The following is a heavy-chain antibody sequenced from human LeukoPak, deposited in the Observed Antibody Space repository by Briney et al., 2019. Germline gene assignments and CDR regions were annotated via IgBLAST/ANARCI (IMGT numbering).Heavy chain of an antibody. V-gene: IGHV4-34*01. CDR2: INHSGST. Sequence: PSETLSLTCAVYGGSFSGYYWSWIRQPPGKGLEWIGEINHSGSTNYNPSLKSRVTISVDTSKNQFSLKLSSVTAADTAVYYCASRYYYDSNGYYCLRYWGQGTLVTVSS. D-gene: IGHD3-22*01. CDR3: ASRYYYDSNGYYCLRY. J-gene: IGHJ4*02. CDR1: GGSFSGYY.